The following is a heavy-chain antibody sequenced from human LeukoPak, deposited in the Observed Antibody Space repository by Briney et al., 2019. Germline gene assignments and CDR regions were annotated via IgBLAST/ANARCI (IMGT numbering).Heavy chain of an antibody. V-gene: IGHV3-30-3*01. Sequence: GGSLRLSCAASGFTFSSYAMHWVRQAPGKGLEWVAVISYDGSNKYYADSVKGRFTISRDNSKNTLYLQMNSLRAEDTAVYYCARDVNHRAPGGHFDYWGQGTLVTVSS. CDR3: ARDVNHRAPGGHFDY. J-gene: IGHJ4*02. CDR2: ISYDGSNK. CDR1: GFTFSSYA.